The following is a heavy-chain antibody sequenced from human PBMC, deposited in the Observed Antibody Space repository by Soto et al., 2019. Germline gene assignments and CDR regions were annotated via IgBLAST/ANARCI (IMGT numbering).Heavy chain of an antibody. V-gene: IGHV1-69*06. J-gene: IGHJ4*02. CDR2: IIPIFGTA. CDR1: GGTFSSYA. Sequence: ASVKVSCKASGGTFSSYAISWVRQAPGQGLEWMGGIIPIFGTANYAQKFQGRVTITADKSTSTAYMELSSLRSEDTAVYYCARQGDGYNSTFDYWGQGTLVTVSS. CDR3: ARQGDGYNSTFDY. D-gene: IGHD5-12*01.